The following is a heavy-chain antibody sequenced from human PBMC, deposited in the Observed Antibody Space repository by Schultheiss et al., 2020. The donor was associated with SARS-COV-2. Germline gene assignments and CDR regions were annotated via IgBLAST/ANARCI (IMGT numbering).Heavy chain of an antibody. J-gene: IGHJ4*02. CDR3: ARDQGVYSSGRGY. Sequence: GESLKISCAASGFTFSSYGMHWVRQAPGKGLEWVAVISYDGSNKYYADSVKGRFTISRDNAKNSLYLQMNSLRAEDTAVYYCARDQGVYSSGRGYWGQGTLVTVSS. CDR1: GFTFSSYG. V-gene: IGHV3-30*03. D-gene: IGHD6-19*01. CDR2: ISYDGSNK.